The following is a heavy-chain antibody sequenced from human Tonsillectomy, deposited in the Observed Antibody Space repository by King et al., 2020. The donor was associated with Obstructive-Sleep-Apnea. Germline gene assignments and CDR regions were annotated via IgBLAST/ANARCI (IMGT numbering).Heavy chain of an antibody. CDR2: ISSSSNTI. Sequence: VQLVQSGGGLVQPGGSLRLSCAASGFTFSSYNMNGVRQAPEKGLEWVSYISSSSNTIYYEDSVKGRFTISRDNAKNSLYLQMNSLRAEDTAVYYCAKDDYDDYFDYWGQGTLVTVSS. J-gene: IGHJ4*02. V-gene: IGHV3-48*04. CDR3: AKDDYDDYFDY. D-gene: IGHD4-17*01. CDR1: GFTFSSYN.